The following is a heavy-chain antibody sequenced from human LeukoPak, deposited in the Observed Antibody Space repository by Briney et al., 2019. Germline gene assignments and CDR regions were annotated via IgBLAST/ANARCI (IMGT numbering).Heavy chain of an antibody. J-gene: IGHJ3*02. CDR2: IIPIFGTA. CDR1: GGTFSSYA. CDR3: ATARVLRFLEWCAFDI. Sequence: ASVKVSCKASGGTFSSYAISWVRQAPGQGLEWMGGIIPIFGTANYAQKFQGRVTITTDESTSTAYMELSSLRSEDTAVYYCATARVLRFLEWCAFDIWGQGTMVTVSS. V-gene: IGHV1-69*05. D-gene: IGHD3-3*01.